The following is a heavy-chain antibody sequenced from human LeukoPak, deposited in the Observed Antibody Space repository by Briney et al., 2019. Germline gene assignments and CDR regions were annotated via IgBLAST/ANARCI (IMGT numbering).Heavy chain of an antibody. CDR2: ISSSSSYI. CDR1: GFTFSSYS. Sequence: GGSLRLSCAASGFTFSSYSVNWVRQAPGKGLEWVSSISSSSSYIYYADSVKGRFTISRDNAKNSLYLQMNSLRAEDTAVYYCAKMALGELHDYWGQGTLVTVSS. CDR3: AKMALGELHDY. J-gene: IGHJ4*02. D-gene: IGHD3-10*01. V-gene: IGHV3-21*01.